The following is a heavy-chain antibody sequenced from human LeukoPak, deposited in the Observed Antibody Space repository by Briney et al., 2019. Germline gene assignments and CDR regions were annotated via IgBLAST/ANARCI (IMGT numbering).Heavy chain of an antibody. V-gene: IGHV1-18*01. CDR3: ARTGNPYFGVVITAAAFDI. J-gene: IGHJ3*02. D-gene: IGHD3-3*01. Sequence: ASVTLSFTGSGYTFTSYGISWVRQAPGQGLEWMGWISAYNGNTNYAQKLQGRVTMTTDTSTSTAYMELRRLRSDDTAVYYCARTGNPYFGVVITAAAFDIWGQGTMVTVSS. CDR2: ISAYNGNT. CDR1: GYTFTSYG.